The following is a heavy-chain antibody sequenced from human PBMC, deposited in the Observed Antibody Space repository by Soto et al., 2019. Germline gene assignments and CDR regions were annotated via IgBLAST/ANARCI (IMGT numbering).Heavy chain of an antibody. CDR1: GFTFSSYA. CDR3: AKNEVLAYYYDSSGYWVRFDP. D-gene: IGHD3-22*01. V-gene: IGHV3-23*01. CDR2: ISGSGGST. J-gene: IGHJ5*02. Sequence: GGSLRLSCAASGFTFSSYAMSWVRQAPGKGLEWVSAISGSGGSTYYADSVKGRFTISRDNSKNTLYLQMNSLRAEDTAVYYCAKNEVLAYYYDSSGYWVRFDPWGQGTLVTVSS.